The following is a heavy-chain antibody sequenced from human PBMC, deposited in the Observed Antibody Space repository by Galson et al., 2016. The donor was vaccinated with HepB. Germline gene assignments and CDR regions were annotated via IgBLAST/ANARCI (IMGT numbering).Heavy chain of an antibody. V-gene: IGHV1-18*01. J-gene: IGHJ4*02. CDR3: ARDVQYRFDS. CDR2: ISTYSGNT. D-gene: IGHD2/OR15-2a*01. Sequence: SVKASCKASGYTFTTSGISWARQAPGQGLEWMGWISTYSGNTKYAQKFQGGLTLTTDSSTTTAYMELRSLRFYDTAMYYCARDVQYRFDSWGQGTLVTVSS. CDR1: GYTFTTSG.